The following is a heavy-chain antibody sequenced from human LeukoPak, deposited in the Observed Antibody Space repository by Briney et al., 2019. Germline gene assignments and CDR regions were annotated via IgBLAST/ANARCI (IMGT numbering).Heavy chain of an antibody. V-gene: IGHV4-34*01. D-gene: IGHD3-3*01. CDR3: ARHIYFWSGYYDY. Sequence: SETLSLTCAVYGGSFSGYYWSWIRQPPGKGLEWIGEINHSGSTNYNPSLKSRVTISVDTSKNQFSLKLSSVTAADTAVYYCARHIYFWSGYYDYWGQGTLVTVSS. J-gene: IGHJ4*02. CDR1: GGSFSGYY. CDR2: INHSGST.